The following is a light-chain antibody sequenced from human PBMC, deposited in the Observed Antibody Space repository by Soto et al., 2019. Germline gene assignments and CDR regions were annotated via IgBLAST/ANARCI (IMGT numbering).Light chain of an antibody. J-gene: IGKJ4*01. V-gene: IGKV1-9*01. CDR3: QQLNRYPQRT. CDR1: LGRTTY. Sequence: PLPQLPSSVSPSVRDRVALTXRASLGRTTYLAWYPQRTGKXTKILXXAEXTLQSGVPSRFIGSGSGKDFTLTISSLQPEEFATYYCQQLNRYPQRTFGGGTKVDIK. CDR2: AEX.